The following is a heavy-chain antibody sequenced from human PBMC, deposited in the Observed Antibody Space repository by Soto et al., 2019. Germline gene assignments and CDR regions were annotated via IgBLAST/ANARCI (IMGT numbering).Heavy chain of an antibody. CDR3: SWNYGDYDDY. CDR1: GGTFSSYT. V-gene: IGHV1-69*02. Sequence: QVQLVQSGAEVKKPGSSVKVSCKASGGTFSSYTISWVRQAPGQGLEWMGRIIPILGIANYAQKFQGRVTITADKSTRTAYMDLSSLRSEVTAVYYCSWNYGDYDDYWGQGTLVTVSS. D-gene: IGHD1-7*01. J-gene: IGHJ4*02. CDR2: IIPILGIA.